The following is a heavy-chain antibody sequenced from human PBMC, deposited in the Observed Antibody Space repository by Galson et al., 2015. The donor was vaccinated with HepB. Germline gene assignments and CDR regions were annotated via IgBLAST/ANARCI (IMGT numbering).Heavy chain of an antibody. Sequence: SLRLSCAASGFTFSSYGMHWVRQAPGKGLEWVAFIRYDGSNKYYADSVKGRFTISRDNSKNTLYLQMNSLRAEDTAVYYCAKELCSSTSCYDYGGRPREEYFDYWGQGTLVTVSS. CDR2: IRYDGSNK. CDR1: GFTFSSYG. V-gene: IGHV3-30*02. D-gene: IGHD2-2*01. CDR3: AKELCSSTSCYDYGGRPREEYFDY. J-gene: IGHJ4*02.